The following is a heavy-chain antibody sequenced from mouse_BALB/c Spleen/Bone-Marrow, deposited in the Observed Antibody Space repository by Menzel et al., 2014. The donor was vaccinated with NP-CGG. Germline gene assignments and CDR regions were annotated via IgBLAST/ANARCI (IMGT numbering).Heavy chain of an antibody. D-gene: IGHD2-14*01. Sequence: VQLQQSGAELAKPGASVKMSCKASGYTFTSYWMHWVKRRPGQGLEWIGYINPSTGYTEYNQKFKDKATLTADKSSSTAYMQLSSLTSEDSAVYYCARHYRSYFDYWGQGTTLTVSS. CDR1: GYTFTSYW. CDR3: ARHYRSYFDY. CDR2: INPSTGYT. J-gene: IGHJ2*01. V-gene: IGHV1-7*01.